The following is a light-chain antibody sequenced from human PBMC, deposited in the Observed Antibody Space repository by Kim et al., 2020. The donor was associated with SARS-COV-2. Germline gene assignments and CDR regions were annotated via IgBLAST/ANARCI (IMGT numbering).Light chain of an antibody. V-gene: IGKV1-27*01. Sequence: ASVGNRVPITCRASQGIRNYLAWYPQKPGKVPKLLIYAASTLQSGVPSRFSGSGSGTDFTLTISSLQPEDVATYYCQKYNSAPRTFGQGTKVDIK. CDR1: QGIRNY. CDR2: AAS. CDR3: QKYNSAPRT. J-gene: IGKJ1*01.